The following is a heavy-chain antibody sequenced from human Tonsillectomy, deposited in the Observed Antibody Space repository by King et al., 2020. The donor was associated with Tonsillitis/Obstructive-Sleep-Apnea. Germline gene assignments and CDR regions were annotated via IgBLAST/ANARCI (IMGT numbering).Heavy chain of an antibody. CDR1: GFTFSSYE. Sequence: VQLVESGGGLVQPGGSLRLSCAASGFTFSSYEMNWVRQAPGKGLEWVSYISSSGSTIYYADSVKGRFTISRDNAKNSLYLQMNSLRAEDTAVYYCASCSGGSWDLYYYYGMDVWGQGTTVTVSS. V-gene: IGHV3-48*03. J-gene: IGHJ6*02. CDR3: ASCSGGSWDLYYYYGMDV. D-gene: IGHD2-15*01. CDR2: ISSSGSTI.